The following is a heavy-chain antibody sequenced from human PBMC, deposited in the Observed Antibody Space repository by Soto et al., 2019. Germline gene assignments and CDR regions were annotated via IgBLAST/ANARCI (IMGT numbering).Heavy chain of an antibody. CDR1: GFTFSSYS. D-gene: IGHD3-9*01. Sequence: GGSLRLSCAASGFTFSSYSMNWVRQAPGKGLEWVSYISSSSSTIYYADSVKGRFTISRDNAKNSLYLQMNSLRDEDTAVYYCARQKAEYYDISTGYIKNDAFDIWGQGTMVTVSS. CDR2: ISSSSSTI. V-gene: IGHV3-48*02. J-gene: IGHJ3*02. CDR3: ARQKAEYYDISTGYIKNDAFDI.